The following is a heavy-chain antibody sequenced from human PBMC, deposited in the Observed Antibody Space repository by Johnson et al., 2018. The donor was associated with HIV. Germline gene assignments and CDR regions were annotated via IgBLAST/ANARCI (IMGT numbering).Heavy chain of an antibody. CDR3: AREGPPRAFDI. CDR2: ISYDGSNK. V-gene: IGHV3-30*14. J-gene: IGHJ3*02. CDR1: GITFSSYA. Sequence: VQVVESGGGLVQPGGSLRLSCAASGITFSSYAMHWVRQAPGKGLEWVAVISYDGSNKYYAASVKGRFTISRDNSKNTLYLQMNSLRAEDTAVYYCAREGPPRAFDIWGRGTMVTVSS.